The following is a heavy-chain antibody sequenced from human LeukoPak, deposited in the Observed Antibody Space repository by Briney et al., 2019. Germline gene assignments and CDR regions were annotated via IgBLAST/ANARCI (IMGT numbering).Heavy chain of an antibody. V-gene: IGHV4-30-4*01. Sequence: SQTLSLTCTVSGGSISSGDYYWTWIRQPPGKGLEWIAYIHYSGITYYNPSLESRVTISVDTSNNQFSLRLNSVTAADAAMFYCARALRFDGSGFDYWGQGTLVTVSS. CDR3: ARALRFDGSGFDY. CDR1: GGSISSGDYY. CDR2: IHYSGIT. D-gene: IGHD3-22*01. J-gene: IGHJ4*02.